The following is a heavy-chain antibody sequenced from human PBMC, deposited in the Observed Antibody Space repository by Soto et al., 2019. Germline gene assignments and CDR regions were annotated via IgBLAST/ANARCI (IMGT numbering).Heavy chain of an antibody. CDR1: GGSISSSSYY. D-gene: IGHD3-10*01. Sequence: SETLSLTCTVSGGSISSSSYYWGWIRQPPGKGLEWIGSIYYSGSTYYNPSLKSRVTISVDTSKNQFSLKLSSVTAADTAVYYCARQIGLKGYYYYGMDVWGQGTTVTSP. V-gene: IGHV4-39*01. CDR2: IYYSGST. CDR3: ARQIGLKGYYYYGMDV. J-gene: IGHJ6*02.